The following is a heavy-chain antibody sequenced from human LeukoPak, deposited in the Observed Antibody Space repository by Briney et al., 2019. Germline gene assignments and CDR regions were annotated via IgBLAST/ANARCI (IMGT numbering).Heavy chain of an antibody. CDR2: INHSGST. V-gene: IGHV4-34*01. CDR1: GGSFSGYY. Sequence: SETLSLTCAVYGGSFSGYYWSWIRQPPGKGLEWIGEINHSGSTNYNPSLKSRVTISVDTSKNQFSLKLSSVTAADTAVYYCARVCDYVWGSYRPYFDYWGQGTLVTVSS. CDR3: ARVCDYVWGSYRPYFDY. J-gene: IGHJ4*02. D-gene: IGHD3-16*02.